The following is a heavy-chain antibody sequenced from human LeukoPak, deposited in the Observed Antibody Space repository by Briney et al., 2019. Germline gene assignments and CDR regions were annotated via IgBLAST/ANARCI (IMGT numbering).Heavy chain of an antibody. CDR2: LSYSGST. V-gene: IGHV4-39*01. D-gene: IGHD3-10*01. CDR3: ARGPLKYYYGSGSYRSYMDV. CDR1: GGSLSSSTYY. J-gene: IGHJ6*03. Sequence: SSETLSLTCTVSGGSLSSSTYYWGWIRQPPGKGLEWIGSLSYSGSTYYNPSLKSRVTISVDTSKNQFSLKLSSVTAADTAVYYCARGPLKYYYGSGSYRSYMDVWGKGTTVTVSS.